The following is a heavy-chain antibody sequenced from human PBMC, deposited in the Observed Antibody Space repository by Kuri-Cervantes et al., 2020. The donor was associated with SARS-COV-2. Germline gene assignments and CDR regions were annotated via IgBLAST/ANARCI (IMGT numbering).Heavy chain of an antibody. D-gene: IGHD2-15*01. J-gene: IGHJ5*01. V-gene: IGHV1-2*04. CDR1: GYTFTGYY. CDR3: ARDFFECSGGSCYSANWFDP. CDR2: INPNSGGT. Sequence: ASVKVSCKASGYTFTGYYMHWVRQAPGQGLEWMGWINPNSGGTNYAQKFQGWVTMTRDTSISTAYMELSRLRSDDTAVYYCARDFFECSGGSCYSANWFDPWGQGTTVTVSS.